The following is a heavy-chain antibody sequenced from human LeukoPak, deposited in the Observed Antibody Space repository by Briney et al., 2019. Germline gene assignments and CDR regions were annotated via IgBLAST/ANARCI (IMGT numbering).Heavy chain of an antibody. CDR1: GGSVASTGCY. V-gene: IGHV4-39*01. D-gene: IGHD5-24*01. CDR2: AYYTGEI. CDR3: GRHVSDGWDYHYGLDV. Sequence: PSETLSLTCTVSGGSVASTGCYWGWIRQSPGKGLEWIGSAYYTGEIYSTPSLKSRLTISVDTSKNQFALTLTSVTAADTAVYYCGRHVSDGWDYHYGLDVWGQGTTVTVS. J-gene: IGHJ6*02.